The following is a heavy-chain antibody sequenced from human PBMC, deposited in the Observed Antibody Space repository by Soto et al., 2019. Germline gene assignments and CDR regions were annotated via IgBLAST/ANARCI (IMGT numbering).Heavy chain of an antibody. CDR1: GFTFSSYG. CDR2: IWYDGSKK. D-gene: IGHD3-9*01. Sequence: QVQLVESGGGVVQPGRSLRLSCAASGFTFSSYGMHWVRQAPGKGLEWVAVIWYDGSKKYYADSVKGRFTISRDNSKNTLYLEMNRLRGEDTGVDYCARVYYDVFAGFSPSEIDYWGQGNPVTVSS. J-gene: IGHJ4*02. V-gene: IGHV3-33*01. CDR3: ARVYYDVFAGFSPSEIDY.